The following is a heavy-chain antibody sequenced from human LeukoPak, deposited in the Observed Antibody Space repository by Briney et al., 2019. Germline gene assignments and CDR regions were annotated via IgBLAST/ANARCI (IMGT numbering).Heavy chain of an antibody. CDR2: IYNGRNT. V-gene: IGHV4-59*08. J-gene: IGHJ4*02. CDR3: AQTTGWPGFDF. CDR1: GASTSDKY. Sequence: KPSETLSLTCSASGASTSDKYWSWIRQSPGRTLEWIGHIYNGRNTKYNPSLTSRVTISVDTSKNQFSLSLTSVTAADTAMYYCAQTTGWPGFDFWGPEALVTVSS. D-gene: IGHD6-19*01.